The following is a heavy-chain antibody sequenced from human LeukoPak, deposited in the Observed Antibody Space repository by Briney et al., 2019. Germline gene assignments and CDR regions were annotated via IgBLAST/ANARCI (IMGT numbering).Heavy chain of an antibody. J-gene: IGHJ4*02. V-gene: IGHV4-39*01. D-gene: IGHD1-26*01. CDR3: ARRASGSYYPFDY. CDR1: GGSISTGSYY. Sequence: SETLSLTCTVSGGSISTGSYYWGWTRQPPGKGLEWIGTIYYSGNTYYNPSLKSRVTMSVDTSKNQFSLKLNSVTAADTAVYYCARRASGSYYPFDYWGQGTLVTVSS. CDR2: IYYSGNT.